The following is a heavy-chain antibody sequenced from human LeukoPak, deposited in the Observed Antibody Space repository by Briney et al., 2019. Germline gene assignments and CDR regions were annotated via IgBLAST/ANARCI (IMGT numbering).Heavy chain of an antibody. V-gene: IGHV3-11*04. D-gene: IGHD6-13*01. CDR1: GFTFSDYY. J-gene: IGHJ4*02. CDR2: ISSSGSTI. CDR3: ARDIAAAGTNHFDY. Sequence: PGGSLRLSCAASGFTFSDYYMSWIRQAPGKGLEWVSYISSSGSTIYYADSAKGRFTISRDNAKNSLYLQMNSLRAEDTAVYYCARDIAAAGTNHFDYWGQGTLVTVSS.